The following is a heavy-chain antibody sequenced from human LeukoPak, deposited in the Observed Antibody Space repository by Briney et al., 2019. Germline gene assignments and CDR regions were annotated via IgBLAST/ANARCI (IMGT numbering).Heavy chain of an antibody. CDR1: GGSISSYY. D-gene: IGHD3-3*01. V-gene: IGHV4-59*01. Sequence: SETLSLTCTVSGGSISSYYWSWIRQPPGKGLEWIGYIYYSGSTNYNPSLKSRVTISVDTSKNQFSLKLSSVTAADTAVYYCARGKDFWSGSNVFDIGGKGKMVTVFS. CDR2: IYYSGST. J-gene: IGHJ3*02. CDR3: ARGKDFWSGSNVFDI.